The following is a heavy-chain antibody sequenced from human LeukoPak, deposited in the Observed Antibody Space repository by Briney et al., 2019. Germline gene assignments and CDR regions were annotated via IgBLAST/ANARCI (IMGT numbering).Heavy chain of an antibody. CDR3: TTRDRTYYDFWSGYSDGDY. V-gene: IGHV3-15*01. D-gene: IGHD3-3*01. CDR2: IKSKTDGGTT. CDR1: GFTFSSYA. Sequence: SGGSLRLSCAASGFTFSSYAMSWVRQAPGKGLEWVGRIKSKTDGGTTDYAAPVKGRFTISRDDSKNTLYLQMNSLKTEDTAVYYCTTRDRTYYDFWSGYSDGDYWGQGTLVTVSS. J-gene: IGHJ4*02.